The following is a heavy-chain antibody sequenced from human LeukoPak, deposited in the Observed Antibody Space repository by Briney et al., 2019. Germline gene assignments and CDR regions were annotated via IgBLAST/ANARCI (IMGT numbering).Heavy chain of an antibody. Sequence: GGSLRLSCAVSGFTFSGFWMSWSRQAPGKGLEWVASINSDGSEGYYADVVKGRFTISRDNAKNSLYLQINSLRAEDTAVYYCARGVGGGSSWYNFWGQGSLVTVSS. V-gene: IGHV3-7*03. CDR2: INSDGSEG. CDR3: ARGVGGGSSWYNF. CDR1: GFTFSGFW. J-gene: IGHJ4*02. D-gene: IGHD6-13*01.